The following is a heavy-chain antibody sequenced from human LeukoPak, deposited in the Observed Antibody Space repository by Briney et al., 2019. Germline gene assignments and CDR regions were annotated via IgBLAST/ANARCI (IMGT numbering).Heavy chain of an antibody. D-gene: IGHD6-19*01. V-gene: IGHV3-21*01. CDR3: ARGLSSGWYYGPDY. CDR2: ISTTSSYI. J-gene: IGHJ4*02. CDR1: GFTLSVYS. Sequence: GGSLRLSCAASGFTLSVYSMNWVRQAPGKGLELVSCISTTSSYIYYADSVKGRFTISRDNAKNSLYLQMNSLRAEDTAVYYCARGLSSGWYYGPDYWGQGTLVTVSS.